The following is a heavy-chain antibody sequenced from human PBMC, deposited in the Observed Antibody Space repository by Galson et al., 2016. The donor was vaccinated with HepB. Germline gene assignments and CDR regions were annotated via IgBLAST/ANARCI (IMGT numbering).Heavy chain of an antibody. Sequence: SLRLSCAVSGLMYTHYAMNWVRQAPGKGLEWVSIIDDSGDHIYYAESVKGRFTISRDKATNTLYLQMNSLRAEDTALYYCSRDRGYRALDLWGQGTTVTVSS. D-gene: IGHD3-10*01. CDR2: IDDSGDHI. J-gene: IGHJ3*01. V-gene: IGHV3-23*01. CDR3: SRDRGYRALDL. CDR1: GLMYTHYA.